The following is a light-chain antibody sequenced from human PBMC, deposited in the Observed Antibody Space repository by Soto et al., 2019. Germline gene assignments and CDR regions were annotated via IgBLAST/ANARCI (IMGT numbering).Light chain of an antibody. CDR1: QTFSSY. CDR3: QQRSNWPRT. J-gene: IGKJ2*01. CDR2: DAS. Sequence: EIVLTQSPATLSLSPGERATLSCRASQTFSSYLAWYQQKPGQAPRLLIYDASNRATGVPARFSGSGSGTDFTLTISSLEPEDFAFYYCQQRSNWPRTFGQGTKLEIK. V-gene: IGKV3-11*01.